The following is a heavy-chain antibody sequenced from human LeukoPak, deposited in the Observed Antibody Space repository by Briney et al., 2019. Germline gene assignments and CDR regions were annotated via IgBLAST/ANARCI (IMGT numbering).Heavy chain of an antibody. Sequence: GGSLRLSCAAPGFTFSTYSMNWVRQAPGKGLEWVSSISTGSSYIYYADSVNGRFTISRDNAKNSLYLQMNSLRAEDTAVYYCARVLSLDYYYGLDVWGQGTTVTVSS. V-gene: IGHV3-21*01. CDR3: ARVLSLDYYYGLDV. CDR2: ISTGSSYI. J-gene: IGHJ6*02. CDR1: GFTFSTYS.